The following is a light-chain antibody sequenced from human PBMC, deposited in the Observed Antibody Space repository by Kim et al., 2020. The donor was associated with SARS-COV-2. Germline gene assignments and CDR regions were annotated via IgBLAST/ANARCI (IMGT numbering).Light chain of an antibody. CDR1: SAYNTYA. J-gene: IGLJ1*01. Sequence: SVTLPCTLNSAYNTYAIAWHQQQPQKGPRFLMKLNSDGSHTKGDGIPDRFSGSSSGAERYLTISSLQSEDEADYYCQTWATGIHVFGSGTKVTVL. CDR2: LNSDGSH. CDR3: QTWATGIHV. V-gene: IGLV4-69*01.